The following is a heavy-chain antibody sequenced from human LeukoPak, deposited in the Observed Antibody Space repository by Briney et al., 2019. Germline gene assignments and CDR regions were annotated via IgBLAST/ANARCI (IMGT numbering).Heavy chain of an antibody. Sequence: PSETLSLTCAVYGGSFSGYYWSWIRQPPGKGLEWIGEINHSGSTNYNPSLKSRVTISVDTSKNQFSLKLSSVTAADTAVYYCARVGGKANFDYWGQGTLVTVSS. CDR3: ARVGGKANFDY. CDR1: GGSFSGYY. CDR2: INHSGST. V-gene: IGHV4-34*09. J-gene: IGHJ4*02. D-gene: IGHD3-16*01.